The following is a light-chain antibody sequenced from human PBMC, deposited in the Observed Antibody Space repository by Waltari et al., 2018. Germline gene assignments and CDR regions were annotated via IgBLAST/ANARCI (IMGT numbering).Light chain of an antibody. V-gene: IGLV1-40*01. CDR2: ENT. J-gene: IGLJ2*01. CDR3: QSYDRTLSGPV. Sequence: QSVLTQPPSVSGAPGQRATISCTGTSSNIGAGSAVNWYQQLPGTAPKVFSFENTDRPSGVPDRFSASKSGTSASLAITGLQADNEAYYYCQSYDRTLSGPVFGGGTKLTVL. CDR1: SSNIGAGSA.